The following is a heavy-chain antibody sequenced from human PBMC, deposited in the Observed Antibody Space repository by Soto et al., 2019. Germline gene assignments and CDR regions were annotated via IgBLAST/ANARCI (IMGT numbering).Heavy chain of an antibody. CDR3: AAATSIALGFRY. V-gene: IGHV1-18*01. Sequence: QGYLVQSGAEVKRPGASVRVSCKTSGFTFNTHGFSWVRQAPGQGLEWMGWNSALNGKTFYAHNFQDRVIMTTDTSSSTAYMQLRGLKSDDTAVYYCAAATSIALGFRYLGQGTLVTVSS. D-gene: IGHD1-26*01. CDR2: NSALNGKT. CDR1: GFTFNTHG. J-gene: IGHJ4*02.